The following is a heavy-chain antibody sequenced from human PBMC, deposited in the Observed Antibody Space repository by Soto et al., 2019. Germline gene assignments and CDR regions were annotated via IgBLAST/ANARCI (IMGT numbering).Heavy chain of an antibody. CDR2: IYSGGST. CDR3: ARTRREYSGYDRNYYVDV. CDR1: GFTVSSSY. Sequence: PGGSLRLSCAASGFTVSSSYMSWVRQAPGKGLEWVSVIYSGGSTYYAVSVKGRFTISRDNSKNTLYLQMNSLRAEDTAVYYCARTRREYSGYDRNYYVDVSGKGTTVTVPS. D-gene: IGHD5-12*01. V-gene: IGHV3-66*01. J-gene: IGHJ6*03.